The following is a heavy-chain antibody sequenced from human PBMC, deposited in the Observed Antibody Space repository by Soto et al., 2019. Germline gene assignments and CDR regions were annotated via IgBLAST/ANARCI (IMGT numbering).Heavy chain of an antibody. Sequence: SETLSLTCTVSGGSISSGSYYWGWIRQPPGKGLEWIGSIYYSGSTYYNPSLKSRVTISVDTSKNQFSLKVTSVTAADTAVYYCASQQLVRNYYYYGMDVWGQGTTVTVSS. D-gene: IGHD6-13*01. V-gene: IGHV4-39*01. CDR3: ASQQLVRNYYYYGMDV. J-gene: IGHJ6*02. CDR1: GGSISSGSYY. CDR2: IYYSGST.